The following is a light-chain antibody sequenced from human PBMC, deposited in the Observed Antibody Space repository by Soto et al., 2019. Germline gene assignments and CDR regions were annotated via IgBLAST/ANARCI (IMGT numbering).Light chain of an antibody. Sequence: QSALTQPASVSASPGQSITISCAGTSSDVGGWPHVSWYQQHPGKAPKLVIYEVSNRPSGVSSRFSGSKSCSTASLTISGLQAEDEADYYCSSYTSSSTLVFGGGTQLTVL. CDR2: EVS. V-gene: IGLV2-14*01. CDR1: SSDVGGWPH. J-gene: IGLJ2*01. CDR3: SSYTSSSTLV.